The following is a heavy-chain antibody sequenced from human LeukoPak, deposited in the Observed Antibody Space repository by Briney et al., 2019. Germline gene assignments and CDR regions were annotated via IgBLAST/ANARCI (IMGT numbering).Heavy chain of an antibody. CDR1: GLTLSNYD. D-gene: IGHD3-22*01. V-gene: IGHV3-23*01. CDR3: AKVPGYYYDSSGSYFDY. Sequence: PGGSLRLSCVASGLTLSNYDTTWVRQAPGKGLEWVSAVSGGGVTTYYADSVKGRFTISRDNSKNTLYLQMSSLRDEDTAVYYCAKVPGYYYDSSGSYFDYWGQGTLVTVPS. CDR2: VSGGGVTT. J-gene: IGHJ4*02.